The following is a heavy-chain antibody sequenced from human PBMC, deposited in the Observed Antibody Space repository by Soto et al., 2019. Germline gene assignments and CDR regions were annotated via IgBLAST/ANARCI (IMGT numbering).Heavy chain of an antibody. D-gene: IGHD3-10*01. J-gene: IGHJ6*02. Sequence: SETLSLTCTVSGGSISSYYWSWIRQPPGKGLEWIGYIYYSGSTNYNPSLKSRVTISVDTSKDQFSLKLSSVTAADTVVYYCARAYGSGYMDVWGQGTTVTVSS. CDR3: ARAYGSGYMDV. CDR2: IYYSGST. V-gene: IGHV4-59*12. CDR1: GGSISSYY.